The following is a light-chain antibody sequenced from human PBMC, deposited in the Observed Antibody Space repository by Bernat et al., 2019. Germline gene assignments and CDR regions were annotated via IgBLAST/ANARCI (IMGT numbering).Light chain of an antibody. CDR1: NIGSKS. V-gene: IGLV3-21*03. CDR3: QVWDNSSDHLYV. J-gene: IGLJ1*01. Sequence: SYVLTQPPSVSVAPGKTARITCGGNNIGSKSVHWYQQKPGQAPVLVVYDDSDRTSGIPERFSGSNAGNAATLTNSRVEAGDEADYYCQVWDNSSDHLYVFGTGTKVTVL. CDR2: DDS.